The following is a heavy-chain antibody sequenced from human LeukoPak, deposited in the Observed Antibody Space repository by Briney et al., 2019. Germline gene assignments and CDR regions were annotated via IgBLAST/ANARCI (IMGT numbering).Heavy chain of an antibody. Sequence: GGSLRLSCAASGFTVSSNYMSWVRQAPGKGLEWVSVIYSGGSTYYADSVKGRVTISRDNSKNTLYLQMNSLRAEDTAVYYCAGHGLDSRGFHYYYMDVWGKGTTVTVSS. CDR2: IYSGGST. D-gene: IGHD3-22*01. V-gene: IGHV3-53*01. CDR1: GFTVSSNY. CDR3: AGHGLDSRGFHYYYMDV. J-gene: IGHJ6*03.